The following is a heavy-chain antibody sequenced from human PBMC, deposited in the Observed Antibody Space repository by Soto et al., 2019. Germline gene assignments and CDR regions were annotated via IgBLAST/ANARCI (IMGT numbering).Heavy chain of an antibody. V-gene: IGHV3-33*01. CDR2: IWYDGSNK. D-gene: IGHD2-2*01. Sequence: GGSLRLSCAASGFTFSSYGMHWVRQAPGKGLEWVAVIWYDGSNKYYADSVKGRFTISRDNSKNTLYLQMNSLRAEDTAVYYCARDYCSSTSCYYMDVWGKGTTVTVSS. CDR3: ARDYCSSTSCYYMDV. J-gene: IGHJ6*03. CDR1: GFTFSSYG.